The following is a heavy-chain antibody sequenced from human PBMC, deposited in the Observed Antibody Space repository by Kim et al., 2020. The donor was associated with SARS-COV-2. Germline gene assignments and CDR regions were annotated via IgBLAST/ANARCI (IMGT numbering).Heavy chain of an antibody. Sequence: PTRRITISADTSKNQFSLKLSSVTAADTAVYYCARAQPITIFGVVSSMDVWGKGTTVTVSS. J-gene: IGHJ6*03. CDR3: ARAQPITIFGVVSSMDV. V-gene: IGHV4-59*01. D-gene: IGHD3-3*01.